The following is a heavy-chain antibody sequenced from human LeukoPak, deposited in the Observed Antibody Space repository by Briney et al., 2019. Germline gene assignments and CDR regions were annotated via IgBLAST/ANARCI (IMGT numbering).Heavy chain of an antibody. D-gene: IGHD3-9*01. CDR1: GYTFTSYG. Sequence: ASVKVSCKTSGYTFTSYGINWVRQAPGQGLEWLGWISAYNGDTNYARKFQGRVTMTTDTSTSTAYLELRTLRSDDTAIYYCARDPAELLITPYYFDYWGQGSLVTVSS. V-gene: IGHV1-18*01. CDR2: ISAYNGDT. J-gene: IGHJ4*02. CDR3: ARDPAELLITPYYFDY.